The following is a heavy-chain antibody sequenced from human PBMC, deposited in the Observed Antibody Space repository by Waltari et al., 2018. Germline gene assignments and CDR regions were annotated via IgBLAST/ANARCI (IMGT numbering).Heavy chain of an antibody. CDR3: ARVINGYSYGLYY. J-gene: IGHJ4*02. D-gene: IGHD5-18*01. CDR2: IYHRGST. Sequence: QLQLQESGSGLVKPSQTLSLTCAVSGGSISSGGYSWSWIRQPPGKGLEWIGYIYHRGSTYDNPSLKSRVTISVDRSKNQFSLKLSSVTAADTAVYYCARVINGYSYGLYYWGQGTLVTVSS. CDR1: GGSISSGGYS. V-gene: IGHV4-30-2*01.